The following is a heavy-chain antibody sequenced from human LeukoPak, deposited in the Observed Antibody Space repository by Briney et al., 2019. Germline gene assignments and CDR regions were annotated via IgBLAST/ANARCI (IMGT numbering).Heavy chain of an antibody. Sequence: ASLKVSCKAAGYTFTGYYMHWVRQAPGQGLEWMGWINPNSGDTKYAQKFQGRVTLTRDTSMNTAYMDLSRLRSDDTAIYYCARGGYVIVRDWFDPWGQGTLVTVSS. CDR3: ARGGYVIVRDWFDP. J-gene: IGHJ5*02. V-gene: IGHV1-2*02. D-gene: IGHD3-16*01. CDR2: INPNSGDT. CDR1: GYTFTGYY.